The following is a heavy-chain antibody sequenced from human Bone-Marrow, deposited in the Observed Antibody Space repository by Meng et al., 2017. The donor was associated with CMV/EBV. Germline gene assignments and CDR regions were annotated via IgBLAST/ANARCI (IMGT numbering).Heavy chain of an antibody. CDR1: GYSFPIYW. CDR2: IYPGDSDT. D-gene: IGHD1-26*01. V-gene: IGHV5-51*07. J-gene: IGHJ3*02. Sequence: GGSLRLSCKGSGYSFPIYWIAWVHQMPGKGLEWMGNIYPGDSDTRYSPSFEGQVTMSADKSSGTADLQWSSLKASDTAIYFCARRNPLSGDAFDIWGQGTVVTVSS. CDR3: ARRNPLSGDAFDI.